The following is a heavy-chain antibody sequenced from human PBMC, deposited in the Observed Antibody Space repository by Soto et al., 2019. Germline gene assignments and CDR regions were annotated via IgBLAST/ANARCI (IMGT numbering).Heavy chain of an antibody. CDR2: IWYDGGNK. Sequence: QVQLVESGGGAVQPGRSLRLSCAASGFSFGSYGMYWVRQAPGKGLEWVAVIWYDGGNKEYADSVRGRFTVSRDNSNNTLYVQMNSLRAEDTAVYYCVRAGYEIAAHYFGMDVWGQGTTVTVSS. V-gene: IGHV3-33*01. J-gene: IGHJ6*02. CDR1: GFSFGSYG. CDR3: VRAGYEIAAHYFGMDV. D-gene: IGHD6-25*01.